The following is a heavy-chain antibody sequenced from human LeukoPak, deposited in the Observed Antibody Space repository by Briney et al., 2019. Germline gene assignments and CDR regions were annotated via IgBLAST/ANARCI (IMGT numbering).Heavy chain of an antibody. V-gene: IGHV4-4*07. CDR2: IYSSGNI. J-gene: IGHJ5*02. CDR1: GDCISSYF. CDR3: ARSGGSGWLDP. D-gene: IGHD3-16*01. Sequence: SETLSLTCKVSGDCISSYFWGWIRQPAGKGLEWIGRIYSSGNIDYNPSFKSRVAMSVDTSKNQISLKLTSVTAADTAVYYCARSGGSGWLDPWGQGSLVTVSS.